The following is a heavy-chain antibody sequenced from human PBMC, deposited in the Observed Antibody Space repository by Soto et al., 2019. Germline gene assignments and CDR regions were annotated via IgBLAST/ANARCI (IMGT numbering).Heavy chain of an antibody. V-gene: IGHV4-31*03. J-gene: IGHJ6*02. Sequence: TLSLTCPVSGASISSGGYYWSWIRQHPGKGLEWIGYIYYSGSTYYNPSLKSRVTISVDTSKNQFSLKLSSVTAADTAVYYCARDPTPYSSSYGTWGQGTKVTVYS. D-gene: IGHD6-6*01. CDR1: GASISSGGYY. CDR3: ARDPTPYSSSYGT. CDR2: IYYSGST.